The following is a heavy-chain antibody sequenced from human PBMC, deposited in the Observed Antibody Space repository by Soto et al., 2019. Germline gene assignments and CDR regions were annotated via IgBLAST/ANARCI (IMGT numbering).Heavy chain of an antibody. CDR2: IYYSRST. Sequence: NPSETLSLTCTVSGGSISSGDYYWSWIRQPPGKGLEWIGYIYYSRSTYYNPSLKRRVTISVDTSKNQFSLKLSSVTAADTAVYYCAAQGVLLWFGERHYIDYWGQGTLVTVSS. CDR3: AAQGVLLWFGERHYIDY. V-gene: IGHV4-30-4*01. CDR1: GGSISSGDYY. D-gene: IGHD3-10*01. J-gene: IGHJ4*02.